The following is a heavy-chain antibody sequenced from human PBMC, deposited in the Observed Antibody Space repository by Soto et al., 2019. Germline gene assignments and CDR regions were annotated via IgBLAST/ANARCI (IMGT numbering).Heavy chain of an antibody. CDR3: ARASRGNYYYYGMDV. CDR2: ISSSGSTI. D-gene: IGHD3-16*01. J-gene: IGHJ6*02. Sequence: PVGSLRLSCAASGFTFSDYYMSWIRQAPGKGLEWVSYISSSGSTIYYADSVKGRFTISRDNAKNSLYLQMNSLRAEDTAVYYCARASRGNYYYYGMDVWGQGTTVTVSS. V-gene: IGHV3-11*01. CDR1: GFTFSDYY.